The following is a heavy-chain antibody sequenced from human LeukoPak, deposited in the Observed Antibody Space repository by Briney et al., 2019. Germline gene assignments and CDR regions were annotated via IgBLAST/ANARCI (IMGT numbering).Heavy chain of an antibody. V-gene: IGHV1-3*04. CDR3: ARDNSVRDEAWWFNP. J-gene: IGHJ5*02. CDR2: IATANGNT. D-gene: IGHD5-24*01. CDR1: ASTFSTYA. Sequence: GASVKVSCKASASTFSTYAIHWVRQAPGQGLEWMGWIATANGNTRYSQRFQDRVTITRDTSASTVYMELRGLRSEDTAVYYCARDNSVRDEAWWFNPWGQGTLVTVSS.